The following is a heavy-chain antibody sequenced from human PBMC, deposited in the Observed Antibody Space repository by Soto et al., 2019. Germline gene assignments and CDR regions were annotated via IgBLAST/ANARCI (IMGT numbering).Heavy chain of an antibody. Sequence: QVQLVQSGAEVKKPGSSVKVSCKASGGTFSSYAMSWVRQAPGQGLEWMGGIIPIFGTANYAQKFQGRVTITADESTSTAYMELSSLRSEDTAVYYCAITSYYDILTGQGQFDYWGQGTLVTVSS. CDR3: AITSYYDILTGQGQFDY. J-gene: IGHJ4*02. V-gene: IGHV1-69*01. CDR2: IIPIFGTA. CDR1: GGTFSSYA. D-gene: IGHD3-9*01.